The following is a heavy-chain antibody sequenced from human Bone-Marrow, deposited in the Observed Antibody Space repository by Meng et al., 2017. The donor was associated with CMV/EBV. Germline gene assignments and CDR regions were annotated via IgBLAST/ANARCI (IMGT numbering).Heavy chain of an antibody. CDR1: GFTFSSYD. CDR3: ARDMSDGKPPSGWYSGFAGRGMDV. V-gene: IGHV3-64*02. D-gene: IGHD6-19*01. CDR2: ISSNGGST. J-gene: IGHJ6*02. Sequence: GESLKISCAASGFTFSSYDMHWVRQAPGKGLEYFSAISSNGGSTYYADSVKGRFTISRDNSKNTLYLQMGSLRAEDMAVYYCARDMSDGKPPSGWYSGFAGRGMDVWGQGTTVTVSS.